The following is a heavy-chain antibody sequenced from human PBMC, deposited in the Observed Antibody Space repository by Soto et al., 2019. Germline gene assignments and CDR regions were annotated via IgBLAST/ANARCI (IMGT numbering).Heavy chain of an antibody. J-gene: IGHJ2*01. CDR2: IYPGDSDT. CDR3: ARRDGTTEFFDL. D-gene: IGHD3-10*01. V-gene: IGHV5-51*03. Sequence: EVQLVQSGTELKKPGESLKISCKGSGYSFTTYWIGWVRQMPGTGLEWMGIIYPGDSDTRYSPSFQGQVTISADKSISTAYLQWSSLTASDSAMYYCARRDGTTEFFDLWGRGTLVTVSS. CDR1: GYSFTTYW.